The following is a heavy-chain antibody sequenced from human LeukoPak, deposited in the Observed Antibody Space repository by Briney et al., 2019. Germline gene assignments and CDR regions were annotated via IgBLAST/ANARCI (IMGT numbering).Heavy chain of an antibody. J-gene: IGHJ4*02. CDR1: GGSISSGGYS. D-gene: IGHD4-17*01. CDR2: IYHSGST. CDR3: ARGGGYGEAVDY. Sequence: SETLSLTCTVSGGSISSGGYSWSWIRQPPGKGLEWIGYIYHSGSTYYNPSLKSRVTISVDRSKNQFSLKLSSVTAADTAVYYCARGGGYGEAVDYWGQGTLVTVSS. V-gene: IGHV4-30-2*01.